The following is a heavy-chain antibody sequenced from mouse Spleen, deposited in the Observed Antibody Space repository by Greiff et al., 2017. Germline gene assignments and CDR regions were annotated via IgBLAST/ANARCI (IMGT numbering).Heavy chain of an antibody. V-gene: IGHV5-9*01. CDR1: GFTFSSYT. Sequence: EVMLVESGGGLVKPGGSLKLSCAASGFTFSSYTMSWVRQTPAKRLEWVATISSGGGNTYYPDSVKGRFTISRDNARNTLYLQMSSLRSEDTAMYYCARHNYSYYSYDVGYAMDYWGQGTSVTGSS. D-gene: IGHD2-12*01. CDR3: ARHNYSYYSYDVGYAMDY. CDR2: ISSGGGNT. J-gene: IGHJ4*01.